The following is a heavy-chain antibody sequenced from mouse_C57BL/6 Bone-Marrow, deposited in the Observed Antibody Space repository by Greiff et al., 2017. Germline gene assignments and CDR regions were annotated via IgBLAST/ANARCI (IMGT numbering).Heavy chain of an antibody. J-gene: IGHJ4*01. D-gene: IGHD2-12*01. CDR1: GYTFTNYW. V-gene: IGHV1-63*01. CDR2: IYPGGGYT. CDR3: ARYCYDRGYYAMDY. Sequence: VQVVESGAELVRPGTSVKMSCKASGYTFTNYWIGWAKQRPGHGLEWIGDIYPGGGYTNYNEKFKGKATLTADKSSSTAYMQFSSLTSEDSAIYYCARYCYDRGYYAMDYWGQGTSVTVSS.